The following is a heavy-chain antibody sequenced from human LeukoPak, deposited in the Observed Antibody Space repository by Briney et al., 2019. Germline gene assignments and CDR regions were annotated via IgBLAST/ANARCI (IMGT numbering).Heavy chain of an antibody. CDR2: ISSSSSYI. J-gene: IGHJ4*02. Sequence: GGSLRLSCAASGFTFSSYSMNWVRQAPGKGLEWVSSISSSSSYIYYADSVKGRFTISRDNSKNTLYLQMNSLRAEDTAVYYCARDRGKVLLWFGESVDYWGQGTLVTVSS. CDR3: ARDRGKVLLWFGESVDY. CDR1: GFTFSSYS. V-gene: IGHV3-21*01. D-gene: IGHD3-10*01.